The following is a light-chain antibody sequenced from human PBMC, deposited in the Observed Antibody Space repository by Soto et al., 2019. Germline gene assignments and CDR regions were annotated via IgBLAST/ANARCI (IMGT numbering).Light chain of an antibody. CDR2: KAS. J-gene: IGKJ1*01. CDR3: QQYDTYSPWS. CDR1: QSISTW. Sequence: DIQMTQSPSTLSASVGDRVTITCRASQSISTWLAWYQQKPGRAPKILIYKASSLDSGVPSRFSGSGSGTEFTLTISSLQPDDFVTYYCQQYDTYSPWSFGQGTKVEIK. V-gene: IGKV1-5*03.